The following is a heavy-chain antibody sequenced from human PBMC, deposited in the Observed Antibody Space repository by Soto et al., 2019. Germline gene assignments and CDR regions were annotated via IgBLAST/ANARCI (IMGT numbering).Heavy chain of an antibody. CDR2: IDSDGGST. CDR1: GFTFSNYW. CDR3: ARVAYPAALES. V-gene: IGHV3-74*01. J-gene: IGHJ4*02. Sequence: EVQLVESGGGLVQPGGSLRLSCAASGFTFSNYWMYWVRQGPGKGLVWVSRIDSDGGSTSYADSVKGRFTISRDNAKNTLYLQMNSLRAEDTAVYYCARVAYPAALESWGQGTLVTVSP.